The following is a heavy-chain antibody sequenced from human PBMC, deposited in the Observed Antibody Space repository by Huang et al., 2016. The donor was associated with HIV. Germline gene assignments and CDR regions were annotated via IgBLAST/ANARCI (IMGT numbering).Heavy chain of an antibody. V-gene: IGHV1-69*13. J-gene: IGHJ6*03. CDR1: GGTFSTNA. Sequence: QVQLVQSGAEVKKPGSSVKVSCRASGGTFSTNAISWVRQAPGQGLEWMGGIIPLFGTTNYAEKFQDRVTITADESTSTAYMELSSLRSEDTAVYYCARQPYCGGDCAHYYYYYMDVWGEGTTVTVSS. CDR3: ARQPYCGGDCAHYYYYYMDV. CDR2: IIPLFGTT. D-gene: IGHD2-21*02.